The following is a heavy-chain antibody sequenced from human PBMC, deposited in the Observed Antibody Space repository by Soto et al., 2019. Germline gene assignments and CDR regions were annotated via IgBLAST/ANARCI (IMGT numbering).Heavy chain of an antibody. Sequence: GASVKVSCKASGGTFSSYAISWVRQAPGQGLEWMGGIIPIFGTANYAQKFQGRVTITADESTSTAYMELSSLRSEDTAVYYCARSSRDGYNISSSAYYFDYWGQGTLVTVSS. D-gene: IGHD3-9*01. CDR3: ARSSRDGYNISSSAYYFDY. J-gene: IGHJ4*02. CDR2: IIPIFGTA. CDR1: GGTFSSYA. V-gene: IGHV1-69*13.